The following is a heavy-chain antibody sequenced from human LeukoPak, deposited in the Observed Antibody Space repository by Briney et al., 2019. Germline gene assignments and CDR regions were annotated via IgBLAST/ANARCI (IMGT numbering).Heavy chain of an antibody. D-gene: IGHD3-10*01. Sequence: SETLSLTCTVSGGSISSSSYYWGWIRQPPGKGLEWIGSIYYSGSTYYNTALKSRVTISGDTSKNQFSLKLSSVTAADTAVYYCARHPLASGWFGGLSGATDYWGQGTLVTVSS. CDR3: ARHPLASGWFGGLSGATDY. CDR1: GGSISSSSYY. CDR2: IYYSGST. V-gene: IGHV4-39*01. J-gene: IGHJ4*02.